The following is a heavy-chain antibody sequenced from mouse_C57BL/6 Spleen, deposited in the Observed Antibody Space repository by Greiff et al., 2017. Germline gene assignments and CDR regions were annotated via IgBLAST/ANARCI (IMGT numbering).Heavy chain of an antibody. CDR2: IYPGDGDT. J-gene: IGHJ2*01. Sequence: SGAELVKPGASVKISCKASGYAFSSSWMNWVKQRPGKGLEWIGQIYPGDGDTNYNGKFKGKATLTADKSSSTAYMQLSSPNAEDSAVYFCARDGSPLLDYWGQGTTLTVSS. V-gene: IGHV1-80*01. CDR1: GYAFSSSW. CDR3: ARDGSPLLDY. D-gene: IGHD1-1*02.